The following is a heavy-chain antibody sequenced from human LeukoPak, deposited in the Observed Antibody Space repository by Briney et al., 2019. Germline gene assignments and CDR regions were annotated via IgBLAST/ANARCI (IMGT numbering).Heavy chain of an antibody. CDR3: ASRPKLRGDAFDI. CDR1: GYTFTSYG. J-gene: IGHJ3*02. D-gene: IGHD3-16*01. V-gene: IGHV1-18*01. Sequence: ASVKVSCKASGYTFTSYGISWVRQAPGQGLEWMGWISAYNGNTNYAQKLQGRVTMTRDTSTSTVYMELSSLRSEDTAVYYCASRPKLRGDAFDIWGQGTMVTVSS. CDR2: ISAYNGNT.